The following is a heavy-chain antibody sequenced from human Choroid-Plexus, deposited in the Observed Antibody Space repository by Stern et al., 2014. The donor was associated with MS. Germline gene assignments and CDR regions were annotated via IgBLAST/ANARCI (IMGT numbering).Heavy chain of an antibody. CDR3: AKDRQYLTYFFDH. CDR1: GFTFGSWA. CDR2: VSYDGSNK. J-gene: IGHJ5*02. Sequence: VQLVESGGGVVQPGRPLSLSCVASGFTFGSWAMHWVRQAPGKGLAWVAGVSYDGSNKYYADSVKGRLTISRDNSQNTLYMQMSSLRPEDTAVYYCAKDRQYLTYFFDHWGQGSLVTVSS. V-gene: IGHV3-30*18. D-gene: IGHD2/OR15-2a*01.